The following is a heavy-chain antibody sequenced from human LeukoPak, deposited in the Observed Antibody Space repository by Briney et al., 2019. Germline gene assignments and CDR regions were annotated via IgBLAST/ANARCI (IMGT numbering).Heavy chain of an antibody. Sequence: GGSLRLSCAASGFTVSSNYMSWVRQAPGKGLEWVSVIYSGGSTYHADSVKGRFTISRDNSKNTLYLQMNSLRAEDTAVYYCARDRRGGSGSYYIYFDYWGQGTLVTVSS. J-gene: IGHJ4*02. D-gene: IGHD3-10*01. CDR1: GFTVSSNY. CDR3: ARDRRGGSGSYYIYFDY. V-gene: IGHV3-66*01. CDR2: IYSGGST.